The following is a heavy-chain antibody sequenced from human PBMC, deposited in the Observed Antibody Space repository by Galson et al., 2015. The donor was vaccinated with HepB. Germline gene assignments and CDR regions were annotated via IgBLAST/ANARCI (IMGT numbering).Heavy chain of an antibody. CDR3: AREGDPHLYCSALDF. CDR2: IWVDGTNK. V-gene: IGHV3-33*01. CDR1: GFTFSSHG. D-gene: IGHD2-15*01. J-gene: IGHJ4*02. Sequence: SLRLSCAASGFTFSSHGMNWVRQAPGKGLEWVATIWVDGTNKFYADSVKGRFTISRDNSKNTLSLQMNSLRADDTAVDYCAREGDPHLYCSALDFWGQGNLVTVSS.